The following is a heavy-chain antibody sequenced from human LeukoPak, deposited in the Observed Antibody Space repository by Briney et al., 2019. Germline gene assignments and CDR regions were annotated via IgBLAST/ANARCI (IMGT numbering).Heavy chain of an antibody. J-gene: IGHJ5*02. CDR1: GFTFSNYY. D-gene: IGHD3-16*01. CDR3: AKAGGGNWFDP. CDR2: IRGTGGGST. Sequence: GSLRLSCAASGFTFSNYYMTWVRQAPGKGLEWVSTIRGTGGGSTFYADSVKGRFTISGDNSRNTLYLQMNSLRVEDTAVYYCAKAGGGNWFDPWGQGTLVTVSS. V-gene: IGHV3-23*01.